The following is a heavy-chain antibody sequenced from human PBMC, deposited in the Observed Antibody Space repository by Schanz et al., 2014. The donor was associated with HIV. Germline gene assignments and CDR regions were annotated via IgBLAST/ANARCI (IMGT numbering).Heavy chain of an antibody. Sequence: QEQLVESGGGVVQPGRSLRLSCAASGFTFSNYGMHWVRQAPGKGLEWVALIWYDGSNKYYAESVKGRFTISRDNSNNPLSLDLKNVRAGDTAVYYCVREAYYASRGLWNYYYYYGMDVWGHGTTVTVSS. CDR1: GFTFSNYG. J-gene: IGHJ6*02. V-gene: IGHV3-33*01. CDR2: IWYDGSNK. CDR3: VREAYYASRGLWNYYYYYGMDV. D-gene: IGHD3-10*01.